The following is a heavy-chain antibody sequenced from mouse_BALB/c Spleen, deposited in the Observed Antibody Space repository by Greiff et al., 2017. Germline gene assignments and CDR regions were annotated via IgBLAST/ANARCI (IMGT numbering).Heavy chain of an antibody. V-gene: IGHV5-17*02. J-gene: IGHJ4*01. Sequence: EVQGVESGGGLVQPGGSRKLSCAASGFTFSSFGMHWVRQAPEKGLEWVAYISSGSSTIYYADTVKGRFTISRYNPKNTLFLQMTSLRSEDTAMYYCARSGLREAMDYWGQGTSVTVSA. CDR1: GFTFSSFG. CDR2: ISSGSSTI. CDR3: ARSGLREAMDY. D-gene: IGHD1-1*01.